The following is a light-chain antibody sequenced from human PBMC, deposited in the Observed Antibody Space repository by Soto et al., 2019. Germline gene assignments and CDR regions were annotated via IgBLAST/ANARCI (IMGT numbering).Light chain of an antibody. CDR3: GTWDSSLTTFV. Sequence: QSVLTQPPSVSAGPGQKVTISCSGSSSDIGRNYVSWYKHLPRTAPKLLIYANYKRPSGIPDRFSGSKSGTSATLGITGPQTGDEADYYCGTWDSSLTTFVFGNGSKLTVL. CDR2: ANY. V-gene: IGLV1-51*02. J-gene: IGLJ1*01. CDR1: SSDIGRNY.